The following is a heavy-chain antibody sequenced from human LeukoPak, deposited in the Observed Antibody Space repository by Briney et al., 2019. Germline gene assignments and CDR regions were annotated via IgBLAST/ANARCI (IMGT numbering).Heavy chain of an antibody. CDR2: ISSSSSYI. J-gene: IGHJ3*02. V-gene: IGHV3-21*01. Sequence: PGGSLRLSCAASGFTFSSYAMSWVRQAPGKGLEWVSSISSSSSYIYYADSVKGRFTISRDNAKNSLYLQMNSLRAEDTAVYYCARGPYWEEAGDDAFDIWGQGTMVTVSS. CDR3: ARGPYWEEAGDDAFDI. CDR1: GFTFSSYA. D-gene: IGHD2-21*01.